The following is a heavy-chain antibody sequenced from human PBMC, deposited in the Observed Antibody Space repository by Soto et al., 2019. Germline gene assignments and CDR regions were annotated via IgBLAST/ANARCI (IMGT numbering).Heavy chain of an antibody. CDR1: GFTFSSYA. CDR2: ISGSGGST. D-gene: IGHD2-15*01. Sequence: GGSLRLSCAASGFTFSSYAMSWGRLAPGKGQEWVSAISGSGGSTYYADSVKGRFTISRDNSKNTLYLQMNSLRAEDTAVYYYAKAPPVVVVAATPGWFAPWGQGTLVTVSS. J-gene: IGHJ5*02. CDR3: AKAPPVVVVAATPGWFAP. V-gene: IGHV3-23*01.